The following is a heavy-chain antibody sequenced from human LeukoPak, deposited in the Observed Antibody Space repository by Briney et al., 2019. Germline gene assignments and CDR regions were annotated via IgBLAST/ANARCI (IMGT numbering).Heavy chain of an antibody. D-gene: IGHD6-19*01. J-gene: IGHJ4*02. CDR2: IYYSGNT. Sequence: SETLSLTCTVSGASISSYYWGWIRQPPGKGLEWIAYIYYSGNTNYNPSLKSRVTISVDTSKNQLSPKLSSVTAADTAVHFCARAGIAWSFDYWGQGTLVTVSS. CDR1: GASISSYY. V-gene: IGHV4-59*13. CDR3: ARAGIAWSFDY.